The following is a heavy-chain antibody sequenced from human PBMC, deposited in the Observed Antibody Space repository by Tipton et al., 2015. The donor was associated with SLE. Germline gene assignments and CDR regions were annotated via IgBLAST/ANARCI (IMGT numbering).Heavy chain of an antibody. CDR2: INHSGST. J-gene: IGHJ4*02. V-gene: IGHV4-34*01. CDR3: ARGIAIFGVVPYYFDY. CDR1: GGSFSGYY. D-gene: IGHD3-3*01. Sequence: TLSLTCAVYGGSFSGYYWSWIRQPPGKGLEWIGEINHSGSTNYNPSLKSRVTISVDTSKNQFSLKLSSVTAADTAVYYCARGIAIFGVVPYYFDYWGQGTLVTVSS.